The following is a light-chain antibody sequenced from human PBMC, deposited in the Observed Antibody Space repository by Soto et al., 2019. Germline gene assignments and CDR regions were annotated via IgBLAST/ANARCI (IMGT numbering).Light chain of an antibody. CDR2: DAS. V-gene: IGKV3-11*01. CDR3: QQRSDWPPIT. J-gene: IGKJ5*01. Sequence: IVCTQSPATLSLSPCEIANLSVSAGQSVSSSLAWYQQKPAQAPRLILYDASNRATGIPARFSGSGSGTDFTLTISSLEPEDFAVYYCQQRSDWPPITLGPGTRLEI. CDR1: QSVSSS.